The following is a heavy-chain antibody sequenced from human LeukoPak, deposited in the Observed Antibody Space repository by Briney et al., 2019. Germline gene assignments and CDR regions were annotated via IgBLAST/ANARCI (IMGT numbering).Heavy chain of an antibody. CDR1: GYTFTGYY. V-gene: IGHV1-2*06. CDR3: ARERGYNALFDY. D-gene: IGHD1-1*01. Sequence: ASVKVSCKASGYTFTGYYMHWVRQAPGQGLEWMGRINPNSGGTNYAQKFQGRVTMTRDTSISTAYMELSRLRSDDTAVYYCARERGYNALFDYWGQGTWSPSPQ. CDR2: INPNSGGT. J-gene: IGHJ4*02.